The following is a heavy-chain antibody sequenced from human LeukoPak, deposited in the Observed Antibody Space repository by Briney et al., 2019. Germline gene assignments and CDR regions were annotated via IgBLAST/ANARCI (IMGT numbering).Heavy chain of an antibody. J-gene: IGHJ3*02. CDR2: ISYRGDT. Sequence: ASETLSLTCTMSGGSMSNSYWSWIRQPPGKGLEWIGYISYRGDTSYNPSLKSRVTISEDTSKNQFSLKLSSVTAADTAVYFCARQISYSNAWTTIWGQGTMVTVSS. CDR1: GGSMSNSY. D-gene: IGHD5-18*01. CDR3: ARQISYSNAWTTI. V-gene: IGHV4-59*08.